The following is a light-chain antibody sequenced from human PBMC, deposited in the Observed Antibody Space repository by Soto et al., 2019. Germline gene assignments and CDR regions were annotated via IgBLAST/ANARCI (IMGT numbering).Light chain of an antibody. CDR3: QQRYNWPIT. CDR2: GAS. J-gene: IGKJ5*01. CDR1: QSLSSSY. Sequence: EIVLTQSPGTLSLSPGEGATLSCRASQSLSSSYLAWYQQKPGQAPRLLIYGASSRAIGIPARFRGSGSGTDFTLTISSLEPEDFSVYYCQQRYNWPITFGQGTRLEIK. V-gene: IGKV3D-20*02.